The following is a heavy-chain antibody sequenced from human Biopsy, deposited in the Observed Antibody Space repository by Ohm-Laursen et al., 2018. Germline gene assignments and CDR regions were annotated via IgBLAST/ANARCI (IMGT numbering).Heavy chain of an antibody. D-gene: IGHD4-23*01. CDR1: GFPFSDYY. V-gene: IGHV3-11*01. CDR3: ARDTRWRPYHMDV. CDR2: ISSGGTTI. Sequence: GSLRLSCAASGFPFSDYYMRWIRQAPGKGLEWVSYISSGGTTIYYADSVKGRFTISRDNAKNSLYLQMNSLRADDTAVYYCARDTRWRPYHMDVWGQGTTVTVSS. J-gene: IGHJ6*02.